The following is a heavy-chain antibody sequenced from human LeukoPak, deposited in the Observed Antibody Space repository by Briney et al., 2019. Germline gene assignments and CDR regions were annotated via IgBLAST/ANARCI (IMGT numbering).Heavy chain of an antibody. CDR3: AKAQQLGRWYFDY. V-gene: IGHV3-23*01. D-gene: IGHD6-13*01. CDR2: ISGSGGST. CDR1: GFTFSSYA. J-gene: IGHJ4*02. Sequence: GSLRLSCAASGFTFSSYAMSWVRQAPGKGLEWVSAISGSGGSTYYADSVKGWFTISRDNSKNTLYLQMNSLRAEDTAVYYCAKAQQLGRWYFDYWGQGTLVTVSS.